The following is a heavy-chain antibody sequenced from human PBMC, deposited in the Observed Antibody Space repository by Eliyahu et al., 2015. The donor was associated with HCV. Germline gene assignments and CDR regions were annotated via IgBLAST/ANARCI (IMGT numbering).Heavy chain of an antibody. V-gene: IGHV3-9*01. CDR2: ISWNSGSI. CDR3: AKDIGTHLPGRGWDAFDI. J-gene: IGHJ3*02. CDR1: GFTFDXYA. D-gene: IGHD6-19*01. Sequence: EVQLVESGGGLVQPGRSLRLSCAASGFTFDXYAMHWVRQAPGKGLEWVSGISWNSGSIGYADSVKGRFTISRDNAKNSLYLQMNSLRAEDTALYYCAKDIGTHLPGRGWDAFDIWGQGTMVTVSS.